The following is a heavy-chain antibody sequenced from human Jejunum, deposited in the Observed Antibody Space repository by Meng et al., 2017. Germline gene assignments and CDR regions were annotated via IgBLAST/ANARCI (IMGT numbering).Heavy chain of an antibody. CDR3: ARYLWSRGLFDS. V-gene: IGHV4-34*01. J-gene: IGHJ5*01. D-gene: IGHD2-21*01. CDR2: IHQTGST. Sequence: QVHLQQWGAGLLKPSETLSLTCTVYSGSCTGYYWSWVRQSPGKGLEWIGEIHQTGSTNYSPSLQSRVTISIDTSKNEFSLELRSVTAADTAVYYCARYLWSRGLFDSWGQGTLVTVSS. CDR1: SGSCTGYY.